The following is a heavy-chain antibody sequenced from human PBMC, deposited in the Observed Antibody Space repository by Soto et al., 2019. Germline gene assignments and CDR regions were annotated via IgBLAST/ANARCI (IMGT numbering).Heavy chain of an antibody. D-gene: IGHD3-3*01. V-gene: IGHV4-34*01. CDR2: ITHGGTT. CDR3: ARGRLFLTTSGLAITYFDY. J-gene: IGHJ4*02. Sequence: PSETLSLTCAVYSGSFSGYYYSWIRQSPGKGLEWIGEITHGGTTTYSPSLKSRVTMSLDTSKNQFSLNMTSMTAADTAVYYCARGRLFLTTSGLAITYFDYWGQGTLVTVLL. CDR1: SGSFSGYY.